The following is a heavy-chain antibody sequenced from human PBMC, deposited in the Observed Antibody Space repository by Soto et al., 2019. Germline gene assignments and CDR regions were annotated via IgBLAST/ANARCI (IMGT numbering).Heavy chain of an antibody. V-gene: IGHV3-74*01. CDR3: ATVGTNSYNWLDP. J-gene: IGHJ5*02. D-gene: IGHD5-12*01. Sequence: EVQLVESGGTLVQPGGSLRLSCAASGFTFNTYWMHWVRQAPGKGLVWVSRINSDGTKTTYADSVKGRFTISRDNAKNTVYLEMNSLRAEDTAEYYCATVGTNSYNWLDPWGQGTLVTVSS. CDR1: GFTFNTYW. CDR2: INSDGTKT.